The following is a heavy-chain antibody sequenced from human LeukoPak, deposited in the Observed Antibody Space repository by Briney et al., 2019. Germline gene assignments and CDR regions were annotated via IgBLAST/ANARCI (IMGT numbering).Heavy chain of an antibody. CDR2: ISYDGSNK. V-gene: IGHV3-30*18. CDR1: GFTFSSYG. Sequence: GRSLRLSCAASGFTFSSYGMHWVRPAPGKGLEWVAVISYDGSNKNYADSVKGRFTISRDNSKNTLYLQMNSLRAEDTAVYYCAKGAKRVVGATTHWIDPWGQGTLVTVSS. D-gene: IGHD1-26*01. CDR3: AKGAKRVVGATTHWIDP. J-gene: IGHJ5*02.